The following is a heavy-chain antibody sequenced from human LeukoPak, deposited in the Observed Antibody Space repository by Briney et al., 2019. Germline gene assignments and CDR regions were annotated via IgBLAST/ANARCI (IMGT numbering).Heavy chain of an antibody. D-gene: IGHD1-26*01. CDR2: ISSSSSYT. Sequence: GGSLRLSCAASGFTFSDNYMSWIRQAPGKGLEWVSHISSSSSYTNYADSVKGRFTISRDNSKNTVYLQMDSLRVEDTAVYYCAKVLSGSQDYWGQGTLVTVFS. CDR1: GFTFSDNY. J-gene: IGHJ4*02. V-gene: IGHV3-11*05. CDR3: AKVLSGSQDY.